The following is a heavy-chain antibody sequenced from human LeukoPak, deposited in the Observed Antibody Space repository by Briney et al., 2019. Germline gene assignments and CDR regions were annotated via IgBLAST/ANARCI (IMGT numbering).Heavy chain of an antibody. J-gene: IGHJ5*02. CDR2: ISWDGGST. Sequence: PGGSLRLSCAASGFTFDDYAMHWVRQAPGKGLEWVSLISWDGGSTYYADSVKGRFTISRDNAKNSLYLQMNSLRAEDTALYYCAREGINYGWFDPWGQGTLVTVSS. D-gene: IGHD1-14*01. CDR1: GFTFDDYA. V-gene: IGHV3-43D*03. CDR3: AREGINYGWFDP.